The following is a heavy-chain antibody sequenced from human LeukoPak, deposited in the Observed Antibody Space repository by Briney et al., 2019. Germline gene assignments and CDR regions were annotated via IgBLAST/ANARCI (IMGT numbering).Heavy chain of an antibody. V-gene: IGHV3-9*01. D-gene: IGHD3-3*01. CDR2: ISWNSGSI. CDR3: AKVDVRFLEWFNLGL. Sequence: GGSLRLSCAASGFTFDDYAMHWVRQAPGKGLEWVSGISWNSGSIGYADSVKGRFTISRDNAKNSLYLQMNSLRAEDTALYYCAKVDVRFLEWFNLGLWGQGTLVTVSS. J-gene: IGHJ4*02. CDR1: GFTFDDYA.